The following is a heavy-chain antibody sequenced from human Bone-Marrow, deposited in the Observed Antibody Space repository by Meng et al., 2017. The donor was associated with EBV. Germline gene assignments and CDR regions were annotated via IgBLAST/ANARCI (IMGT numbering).Heavy chain of an antibody. J-gene: IGHJ4*02. Sequence: QGQLVQFGAEVKKPGSSVKVSCKTSGGTFRSDAVSWVRQAPGQGLEWMGGLIPMSDAPYYAQKFQDRVTITADESTSTHYMDLSGLRSEDTAVYYCASESGRGFTPDYWGQGTLVTVSS. CDR3: ASESGRGFTPDY. CDR1: GGTFRSDA. V-gene: IGHV1-69*01. CDR2: LIPMSDAP. D-gene: IGHD3-10*01.